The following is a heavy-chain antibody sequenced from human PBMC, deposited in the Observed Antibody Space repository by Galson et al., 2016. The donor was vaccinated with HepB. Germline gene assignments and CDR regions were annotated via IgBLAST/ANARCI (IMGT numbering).Heavy chain of an antibody. CDR1: GGSVSSHNW. CDR2: VFHSGST. CDR3: ARTEFGEVGTTTSMVGY. Sequence: SETLSLTCAVSGGSVSSHNWWSWVRQPPGKGLEWIGEVFHSGSTNYNPSLKSRVTISVDTSKNQFTLKMSSVTAADSAGYYCARTEFGEVGTTTSMVGYWGQGTLVTVSS. V-gene: IGHV4-4*02. D-gene: IGHD1-26*01. J-gene: IGHJ4*02.